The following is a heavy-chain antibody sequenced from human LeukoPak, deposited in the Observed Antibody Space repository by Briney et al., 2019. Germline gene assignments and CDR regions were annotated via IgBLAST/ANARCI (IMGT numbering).Heavy chain of an antibody. CDR1: GFTFSSYA. D-gene: IGHD6-19*01. V-gene: IGHV3-23*01. CDR2: ISGSGGST. CDR3: AKAYSSGWYRLGYGMDV. Sequence: GGSLRLSCAASGFTFSSYAMSWVRQAPGKGLEWVSAISGSGGSTYYADSVKGRFTISRDNSKNTLYLRMNSLRAEDTAVYYCAKAYSSGWYRLGYGMDVWGQGTTVTVSS. J-gene: IGHJ6*02.